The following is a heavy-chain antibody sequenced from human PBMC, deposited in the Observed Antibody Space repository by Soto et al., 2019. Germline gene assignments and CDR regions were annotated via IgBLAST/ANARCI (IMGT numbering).Heavy chain of an antibody. V-gene: IGHV3-30-3*01. D-gene: IGHD6-13*01. J-gene: IGHJ4*02. CDR2: ISYGGNNK. CDR1: GFTFSTSA. Sequence: QVQVVESGGGVVQPAGSLRLSCAASGFTFSTSAMHWVRQAPGKGLEWMAMISYGGNNKYYADSVKGRFTISRDISESTLYLQMSSLRTEDTAVYYCAREEFEAGRGHFGCWGQGTLVSVSS. CDR3: AREEFEAGRGHFGC.